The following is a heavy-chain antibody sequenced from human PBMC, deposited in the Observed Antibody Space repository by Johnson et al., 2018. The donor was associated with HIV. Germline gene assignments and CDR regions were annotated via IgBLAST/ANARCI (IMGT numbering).Heavy chain of an antibody. V-gene: IGHV3-7*03. Sequence: VQLVESGGGLVQPGGSLRLSCAASGFTVSSYYMSWVRQAPGKGLEWVANIKQDGSEKYYVDSVKGRFTISRDNAKNTLHLQMNSLRAEDTALYYCAKDSDTYDYGSGDAFDVWGQGTMVTVSS. CDR3: AKDSDTYDYGSGDAFDV. J-gene: IGHJ3*01. D-gene: IGHD3-10*01. CDR1: GFTVSSYY. CDR2: IKQDGSEK.